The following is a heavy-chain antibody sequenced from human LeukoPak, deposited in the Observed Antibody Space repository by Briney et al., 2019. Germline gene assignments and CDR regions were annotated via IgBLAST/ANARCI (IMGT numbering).Heavy chain of an antibody. CDR2: ISSSSSYI. V-gene: IGHV3-21*01. Sequence: GGSLRLSCAASGFTFSSYSMNWVRQAPGKGLEWVSSISSSSSYIYYADSVKGRFTISRDNAKNSLYLQMNSLRAEDTAVYYCARAYYYDSSGYYYEGVNWFDPWGQGTLVTVSS. CDR3: ARAYYYDSSGYYYEGVNWFDP. CDR1: GFTFSSYS. J-gene: IGHJ5*02. D-gene: IGHD3-22*01.